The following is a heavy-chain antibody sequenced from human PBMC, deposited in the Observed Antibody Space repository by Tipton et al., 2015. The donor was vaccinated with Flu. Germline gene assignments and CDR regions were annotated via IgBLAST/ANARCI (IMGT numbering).Heavy chain of an antibody. CDR2: LYYSGGA. D-gene: IGHD3-10*01. Sequence: LRLSCTVSGGSITTSGYFWSWLRQPPGKGLEWIGSLYYSGGAHHNPSLTSRVAISGDTSSNHFSLKLTNVTAADTAVYFCARVIRMTMIRGIRDPYYFDFWGQGMLVTVSS. CDR1: GGSITTSGYF. CDR3: ARVIRMTMIRGIRDPYYFDF. J-gene: IGHJ4*02. V-gene: IGHV4-39*07.